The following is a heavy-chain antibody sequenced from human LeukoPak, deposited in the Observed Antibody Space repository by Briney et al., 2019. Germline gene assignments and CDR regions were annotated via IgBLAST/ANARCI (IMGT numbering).Heavy chain of an antibody. CDR3: ARATYYDFWSGPWVYYYYYMDV. D-gene: IGHD3-3*01. J-gene: IGHJ6*03. CDR2: INPNSGGT. Sequence: ASVRVSCKASGYTFTGYYMHWVRQAPGQGLEWMGRINPNSGGTNYAQKFQGRVTMTRDTSIGTAYMELSRLRSDDTAVYYCARATYYDFWSGPWVYYYYYMDVWGKGTTVTVSS. V-gene: IGHV1-2*06. CDR1: GYTFTGYY.